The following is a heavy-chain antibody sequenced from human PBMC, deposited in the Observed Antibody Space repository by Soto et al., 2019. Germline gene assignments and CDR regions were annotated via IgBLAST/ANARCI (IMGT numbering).Heavy chain of an antibody. V-gene: IGHV3-15*01. CDR3: CVIKRRDQYSTSGYWFDP. CDR1: GFTFSHAW. CDR2: IKSKADGETK. J-gene: IGHJ5*02. Sequence: GGSLRLSFAASGFTFSHAWMSWVRQSPGKGLEWVGRIKSKADGETKDYGAPVRGRFTISRDDSQDILYLHMNSLRIEDTAVYYCCVIKRRDQYSTSGYWFDPWGPGTLVTVSS. D-gene: IGHD4-4*01.